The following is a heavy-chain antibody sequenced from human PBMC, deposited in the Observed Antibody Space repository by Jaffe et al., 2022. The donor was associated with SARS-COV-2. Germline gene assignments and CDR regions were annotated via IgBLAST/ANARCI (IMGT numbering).Heavy chain of an antibody. CDR3: ARDLGMCSSTSCYDYYYYGMDV. CDR1: GFTFSSYW. V-gene: IGHV3-74*01. J-gene: IGHJ6*02. CDR2: INSDGSST. Sequence: EVQLVESGGGLVQPGGSLRLSCAASGFTFSSYWMHWVRQAPGKGLVWVSRINSDGSSTSYADSVKGRFTISRDNAKNTLYLQMNSLRAEDTAVYYCARDLGMCSSTSCYDYYYYGMDVWGQGTTVTVSS. D-gene: IGHD2-2*01.